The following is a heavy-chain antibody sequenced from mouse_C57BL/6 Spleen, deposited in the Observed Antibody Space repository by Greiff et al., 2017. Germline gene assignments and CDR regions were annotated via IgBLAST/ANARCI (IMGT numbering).Heavy chain of an antibody. CDR3: ARQDYGNYGAMDY. CDR2: ISGGGGNT. Sequence: EVQGVESGGGLVKPGGSLKLSCAASGFTFSSYTMSWVRQTPEKRLEWVATISGGGGNTYYPDSVKGRFTISRDNAKNTLYLQMSSLRSEDTALYYCARQDYGNYGAMDYWGQGTSVTVSS. CDR1: GFTFSSYT. V-gene: IGHV5-9*01. J-gene: IGHJ4*01. D-gene: IGHD2-1*01.